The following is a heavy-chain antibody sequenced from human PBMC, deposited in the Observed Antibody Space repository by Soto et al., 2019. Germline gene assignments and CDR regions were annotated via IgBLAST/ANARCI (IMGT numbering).Heavy chain of an antibody. CDR3: ARHGRGVGARPLDY. D-gene: IGHD1-26*01. CDR2: IFSNDEK. Sequence: QVTLKESGPVLVKPTEILTLTCTVSGFSLSNARMGVSWIRQPPGKALEWLAHIFSNDEKSYSTSLKSMLTISKDTSKSQVVLTMTNMDPVDTATYYCARHGRGVGARPLDYWGQGTLVTVSS. J-gene: IGHJ4*02. V-gene: IGHV2-26*01. CDR1: GFSLSNARMG.